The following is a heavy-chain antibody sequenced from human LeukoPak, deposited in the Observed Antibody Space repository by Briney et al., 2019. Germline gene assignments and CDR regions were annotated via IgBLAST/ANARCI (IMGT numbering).Heavy chain of an antibody. D-gene: IGHD3-3*01. CDR2: TRRKGRSYST. J-gene: IGHJ3*01. CDR1: GFIGSDYH. Sequence: GGSLRLSCAASGFIGSDYHMDWVRQAPGKGLEWVGRTRRKGRSYSTEYAASVKGRFTISRDDSKNLVFLQMKSLKTEDTALYYCARDGAASFDSAFDVWGQGTMVTVSS. CDR3: ARDGAASFDSAFDV. V-gene: IGHV3-72*01.